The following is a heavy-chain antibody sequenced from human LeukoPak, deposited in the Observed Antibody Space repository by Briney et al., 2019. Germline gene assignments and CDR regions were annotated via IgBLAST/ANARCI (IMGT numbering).Heavy chain of an antibody. Sequence: SETLSLTSTISGGSIGSYCWSWIRQTPGNGLEWIGYVYYSGTTNYNPSLQSRVTMSVDTSKNQFSLNLTSVTAADTALYYCASDYSNYVPEVWGKGTMVIVSS. CDR3: ASDYSNYVPEV. V-gene: IGHV4-59*01. CDR2: VYYSGTT. D-gene: IGHD4-11*01. CDR1: GGSIGSYC. J-gene: IGHJ6*04.